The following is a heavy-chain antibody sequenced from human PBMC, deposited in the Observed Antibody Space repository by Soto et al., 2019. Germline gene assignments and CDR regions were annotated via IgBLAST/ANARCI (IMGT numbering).Heavy chain of an antibody. J-gene: IGHJ4*02. CDR3: AKESHYYDSSGYPPLHY. D-gene: IGHD3-22*01. Sequence: GGSLRLSCAASGFIFRNSGMHWVRQAPGKGLEWVAVISDDGRSDYYADSVRGRLTISRDNSKNTVYLQVNSLREEDTAVYYCAKESHYYDSSGYPPLHYWGQGTLVTVSS. V-gene: IGHV3-30*18. CDR2: ISDDGRSD. CDR1: GFIFRNSG.